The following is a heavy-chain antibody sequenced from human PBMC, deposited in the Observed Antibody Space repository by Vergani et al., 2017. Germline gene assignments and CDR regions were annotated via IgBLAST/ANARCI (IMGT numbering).Heavy chain of an antibody. Sequence: QVQLQESGPGLVKPSQTLSLTCTVSGGPISSGGYYWSWIRQHPGKGLEWIGYIYYSGSTYYNPSLKSRVTISVDTSKNQFSLKLSSVTPADTAVNYCAGGGYDYPKYSYYCMDVWGQGTTVTVSS. CDR3: AGGGYDYPKYSYYCMDV. CDR2: IYYSGST. J-gene: IGHJ6*02. V-gene: IGHV4-31*03. D-gene: IGHD3-22*01. CDR1: GGPISSGGYY.